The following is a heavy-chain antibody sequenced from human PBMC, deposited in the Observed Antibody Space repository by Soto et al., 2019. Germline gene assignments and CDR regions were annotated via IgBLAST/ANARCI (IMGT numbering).Heavy chain of an antibody. Sequence: PSETLSLTCTVSGGSISSYYWSWIRQPPGKGLEWIGYIYYSGSTNYNPSLKSRVTISVDTSKNQFSLKLSSVTAADTAVYYCARVGPDFWSGYWLAPFDYWGQGTLVTVSS. CDR2: IYYSGST. CDR1: GGSISSYY. CDR3: ARVGPDFWSGYWLAPFDY. J-gene: IGHJ4*02. D-gene: IGHD3-3*01. V-gene: IGHV4-59*01.